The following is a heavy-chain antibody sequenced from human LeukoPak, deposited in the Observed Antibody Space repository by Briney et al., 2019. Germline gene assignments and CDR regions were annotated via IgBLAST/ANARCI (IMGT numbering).Heavy chain of an antibody. V-gene: IGHV4-39*02. J-gene: IGHJ4*02. CDR3: ARDRVRGNSNPFFDY. Sequence: SETLSLTCTVSGGSIRSSYYYWGWIRQPPGKGLEWIGSIYDSGSTYYNPSLKSRVTISVDTSKNQFSLNLSSVTAADTAVYYCARDRVRGNSNPFFDYWGQGTLVTVSS. CDR2: IYDSGST. CDR1: GGSIRSSYYY. D-gene: IGHD4-11*01.